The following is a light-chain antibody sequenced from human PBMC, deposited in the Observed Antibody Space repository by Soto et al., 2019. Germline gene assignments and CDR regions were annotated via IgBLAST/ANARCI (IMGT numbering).Light chain of an antibody. CDR3: QSYDSSLSAL. CDR2: ANI. CDR1: SSNIGAGYD. V-gene: IGLV1-40*01. J-gene: IGLJ1*01. Sequence: SVLTQPPSVSGAPGQRVTISCTGSSSNIGAGYDVHWYQQLPGTAPKLLIYANINRPSGVPDRFSGSKSGTSASLAITGLQAEDEADYYCQSYDSSLSALFGTGTKLTVL.